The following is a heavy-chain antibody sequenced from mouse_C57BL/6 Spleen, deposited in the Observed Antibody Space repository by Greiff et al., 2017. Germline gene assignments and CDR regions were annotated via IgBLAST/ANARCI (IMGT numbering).Heavy chain of an antibody. J-gene: IGHJ4*01. CDR2: IHPNSGST. Sequence: QVQLQQPGAELVKPGASVKLSCKASGYTFTSYWMHWVKPRPGQGLEWIGMIHPNSGSTNYNEKFKSKATLTVDKSSSTAYMQLSSLTSEDSAVYYCAREDYYGSSSEGAMDYWGQGTSVTVSS. CDR3: AREDYYGSSSEGAMDY. V-gene: IGHV1-64*01. CDR1: GYTFTSYW. D-gene: IGHD1-1*01.